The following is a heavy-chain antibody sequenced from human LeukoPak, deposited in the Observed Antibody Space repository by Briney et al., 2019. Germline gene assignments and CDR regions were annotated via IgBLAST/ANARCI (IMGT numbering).Heavy chain of an antibody. J-gene: IGHJ6*03. CDR2: IYYSGST. V-gene: IGHV4-39*01. CDR3: ARHLAAIPSRPYYYYYMDV. CDR1: GGSISSSSYY. D-gene: IGHD2-15*01. Sequence: PSETLSLTCTVSGGSISSSSYYWGWIRQPPGKGLEWIGSIYYSGSTYYNPSLKSRVTISVDTSKNQFSLKLSSVTAADTAVYYCARHLAAIPSRPYYYYYMDVWGKGTSVTVSS.